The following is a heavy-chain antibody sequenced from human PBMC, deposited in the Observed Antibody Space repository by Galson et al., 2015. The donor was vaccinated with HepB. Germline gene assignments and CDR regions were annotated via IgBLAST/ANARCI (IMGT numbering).Heavy chain of an antibody. CDR3: ARGVPYFPYYSGSGSNYYYYMDV. J-gene: IGHJ6*03. CDR2: ISAYNGNT. D-gene: IGHD3-10*01. CDR1: GYTFSNYG. Sequence: SVKVSCKASGYTFSNYGISWVRQAPGQGLEWMGWISAYNGNTNYTQKLQGRVTMTTDTSSSTAYMELRSLRSDDTAVYYCARGVPYFPYYSGSGSNYYYYMDVWGKGTTVTVSS. V-gene: IGHV1-18*01.